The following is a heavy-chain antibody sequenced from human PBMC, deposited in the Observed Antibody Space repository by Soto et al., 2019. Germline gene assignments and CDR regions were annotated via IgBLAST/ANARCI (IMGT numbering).Heavy chain of an antibody. J-gene: IGHJ6*03. D-gene: IGHD1-26*01. CDR1: GGSISSSSYY. CDR2: IFYSGST. CDR3: ARVYSGIYGGNYYYSMDV. Sequence: QLQLQESGPGLVKPSETLSLTCTVSGGSISSSSYYWGWIRQPPGKGLEWLGNIFYSGSTYYSPSLKNRVTISVDTSKNQFSLKLSSVTAADTAVYYCARVYSGIYGGNYYYSMDVWGKGTTVTVSS. V-gene: IGHV4-39*01.